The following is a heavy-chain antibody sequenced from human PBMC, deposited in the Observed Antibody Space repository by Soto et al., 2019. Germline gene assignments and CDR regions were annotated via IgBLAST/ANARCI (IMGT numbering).Heavy chain of an antibody. CDR2: INTGNGYT. CDR3: ARDLGYCRSGTCYREWFDP. Sequence: ASVKVSCKASGYTFTTHAMHWVRQAPGQTLEWLGWINTGNGYTQYPQKFQDRVTVTRDTSASTVYMELSSLNSEDTAIYYCARDLGYCRSGTCYREWFDPWGQGTLVTVSS. J-gene: IGHJ5*02. V-gene: IGHV1-3*04. D-gene: IGHD2-15*01. CDR1: GYTFTTHA.